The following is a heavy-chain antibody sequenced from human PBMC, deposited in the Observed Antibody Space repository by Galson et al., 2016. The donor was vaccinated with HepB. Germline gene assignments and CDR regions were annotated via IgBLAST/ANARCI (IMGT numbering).Heavy chain of an antibody. CDR2: IHTGGST. J-gene: IGHJ4*02. V-gene: IGHV3-53*01. Sequence: SLRLSCAASGFTVSSKYMSWVRQAPGKGLEWVSVIHTGGSTYYADSVKGRFTISRDNAKNSLFLQMNSLRADDTAVYYCARAIATSYWGQGALVTVSP. D-gene: IGHD5-24*01. CDR3: ARAIATSY. CDR1: GFTVSSKY.